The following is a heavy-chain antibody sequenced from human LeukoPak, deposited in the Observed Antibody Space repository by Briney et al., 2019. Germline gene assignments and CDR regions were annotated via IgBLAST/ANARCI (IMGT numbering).Heavy chain of an antibody. Sequence: GGSLRLSCAASGFTFSSYWMMWLRQAPGKGLEWVANIRQDGSEKNYVDSVKGRFTISRDNAKISLYLQMNILRAEDTAVYYCATDRKVGTWDPRFDYWGQGTLVTVSS. CDR1: GFTFSSYW. CDR2: IRQDGSEK. D-gene: IGHD4-23*01. V-gene: IGHV3-7*01. J-gene: IGHJ4*02. CDR3: ATDRKVGTWDPRFDY.